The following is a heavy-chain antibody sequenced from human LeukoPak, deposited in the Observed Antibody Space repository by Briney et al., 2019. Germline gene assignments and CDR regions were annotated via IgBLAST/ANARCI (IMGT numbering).Heavy chain of an antibody. V-gene: IGHV3-9*01. Sequence: ETGGSLRLSCAASGFTFDDYAMHWVRQAPGKGLEWVSGISWYSGSIGYADSVKGRFTISRDNAKNSLYLQMNSLRAEDTALYYCAKDMVPWNYGSGSEYWGQGTLVTVSS. J-gene: IGHJ4*02. CDR2: ISWYSGSI. CDR1: GFTFDDYA. CDR3: AKDMVPWNYGSGSEY. D-gene: IGHD3-10*01.